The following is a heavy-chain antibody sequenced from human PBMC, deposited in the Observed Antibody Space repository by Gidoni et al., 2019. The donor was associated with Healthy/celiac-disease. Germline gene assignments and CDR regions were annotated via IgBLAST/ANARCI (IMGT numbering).Heavy chain of an antibody. CDR2: INHSGST. Sequence: QVQLQQWGAGLLKPSETLSLTCAVYGGSFSGYYWSWIRQPPGKGLEWIGEINHSGSTNYNPSLKSRVTISVDTSKNQFSLKLSSVTAADTAVYYCARGRGLRWFVWAFDIWGQGTMVTVSS. CDR3: ARGRGLRWFVWAFDI. J-gene: IGHJ3*02. CDR1: GGSFSGYY. V-gene: IGHV4-34*01. D-gene: IGHD4-17*01.